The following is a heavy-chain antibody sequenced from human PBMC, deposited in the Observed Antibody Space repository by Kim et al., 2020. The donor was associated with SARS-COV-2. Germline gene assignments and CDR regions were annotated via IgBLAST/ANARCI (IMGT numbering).Heavy chain of an antibody. Sequence: GGSLRLSCAASGFTFSSYSMNWVRQAPGKGLEWVSSISSSSSYIYYADSVKGRFTISRDNAKNSLYLQMNSLRAEDTAVYYCARDLYSYGYDYYYYYGMDVWGQGTTVTVSS. J-gene: IGHJ6*02. CDR3: ARDLYSYGYDYYYYYGMDV. D-gene: IGHD5-18*01. CDR2: ISSSSSYI. V-gene: IGHV3-21*01. CDR1: GFTFSSYS.